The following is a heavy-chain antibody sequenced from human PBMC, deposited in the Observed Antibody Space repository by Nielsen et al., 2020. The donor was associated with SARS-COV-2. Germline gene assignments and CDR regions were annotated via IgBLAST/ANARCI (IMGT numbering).Heavy chain of an antibody. D-gene: IGHD3-22*01. CDR3: ARDYDSSGYYFDY. CDR2: IIPVFGTV. J-gene: IGHJ4*02. CDR1: GDTFRSYV. V-gene: IGHV1-69*13. Sequence: SVKVSCKASGDTFRSYVIRWVRQAPGQGLEWMGGIIPVFGTVNYAQKFQGRVTITADESTSTAYMELSSLRSEDTAVYYCARDYDSSGYYFDYWGQGTLVTVSS.